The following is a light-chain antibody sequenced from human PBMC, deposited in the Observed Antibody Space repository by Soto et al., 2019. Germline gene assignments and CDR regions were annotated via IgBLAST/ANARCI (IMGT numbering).Light chain of an antibody. V-gene: IGKV1-5*03. Sequence: DIQMTQSPSTLSASVGDRVTITCRASQSISDWLAWYQQKPGKAPKLLIYKASSLESGVPSRFSGSGSGTEFTLTISSLQPDAFATYYCQQYDSYPYTFGQGTKLDIK. CDR2: KAS. CDR1: QSISDW. J-gene: IGKJ2*01. CDR3: QQYDSYPYT.